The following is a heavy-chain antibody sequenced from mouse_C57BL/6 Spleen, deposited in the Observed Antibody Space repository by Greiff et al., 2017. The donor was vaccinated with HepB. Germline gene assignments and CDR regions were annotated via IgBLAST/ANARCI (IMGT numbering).Heavy chain of an antibody. CDR1: GFSLTSYG. CDR2: IWSGGST. J-gene: IGHJ1*03. CDR3: ARNNGSSYDWYFDV. D-gene: IGHD1-1*01. V-gene: IGHV2-2*01. Sequence: VKLMESGPGLVQPSQSLSITCTVSGFSLTSYGVHWVRQSPGKGLEWLGVIWSGGSTDYNAAFISRLSISKDNSKSQVFFKMNSLQADDTAIYYCARNNGSSYDWYFDVWGTGTTVTVSS.